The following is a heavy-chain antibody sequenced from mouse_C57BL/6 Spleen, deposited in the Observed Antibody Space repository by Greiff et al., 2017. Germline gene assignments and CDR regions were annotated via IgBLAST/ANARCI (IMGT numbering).Heavy chain of an antibody. J-gene: IGHJ1*03. Sequence: QVQLQQSGAELVRPGASVTLSCKASGYTFTDYEMHWVKQTPVHGLEWIGAIDPETGGTAYNQKFKGKARLTADKSSSTAYMELRSLTSEDSAVYYWTRAVTTGGYVDVWGTGTTVTVSS. D-gene: IGHD1-1*01. CDR1: GYTFTDYE. CDR3: TRAVTTGGYVDV. CDR2: IDPETGGT. V-gene: IGHV1-15*01.